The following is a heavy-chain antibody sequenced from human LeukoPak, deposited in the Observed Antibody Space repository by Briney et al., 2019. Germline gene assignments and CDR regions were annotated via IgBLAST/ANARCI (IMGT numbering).Heavy chain of an antibody. CDR1: GGSFSGYY. Sequence: SETLSLTCAAYGGSFSGYYWSWIRQPPGKGLEWIGEINHSGSTNYNPSLKSRVTISVDTSKNQFSLKLSSVTAADTAVYYCARGRSRLRHYFDYWGQGTLVTVSS. CDR2: INHSGST. J-gene: IGHJ4*02. D-gene: IGHD5-12*01. CDR3: ARGRSRLRHYFDY. V-gene: IGHV4-34*01.